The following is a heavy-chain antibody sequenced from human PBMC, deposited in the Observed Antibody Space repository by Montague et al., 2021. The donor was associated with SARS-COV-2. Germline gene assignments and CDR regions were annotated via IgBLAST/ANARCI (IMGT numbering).Heavy chain of an antibody. J-gene: IGHJ4*02. Sequence: SLRLSCAASGFTFSSSALSWVRQAPGKGLEWVSNNYGATGRTFYADSVKGRFTMSRENSKNTLYLQMNSLRVDDTAVYYCAKVDSVFPWGQGTLVTVSS. V-gene: IGHV3-23*03. D-gene: IGHD3/OR15-3a*01. CDR2: NYGATGRT. CDR3: AKVDSVFP. CDR1: GFTFSSSA.